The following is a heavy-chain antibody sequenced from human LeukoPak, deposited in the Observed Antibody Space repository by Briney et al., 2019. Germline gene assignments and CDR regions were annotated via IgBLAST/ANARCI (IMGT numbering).Heavy chain of an antibody. D-gene: IGHD6-13*01. J-gene: IGHJ5*02. CDR2: ISGSGSST. Sequence: GGSLRLSCAASGFTFSSYSMRWVRQAPGKGLDWVSRISGSGSSTYYRDSVKGRLTISRDNSKKTMYLQMNRLRADDTAVYYCAKGDRAAGGPYLFNWFDPWGQGTLVTVSS. V-gene: IGHV3-23*01. CDR3: AKGDRAAGGPYLFNWFDP. CDR1: GFTFSSYS.